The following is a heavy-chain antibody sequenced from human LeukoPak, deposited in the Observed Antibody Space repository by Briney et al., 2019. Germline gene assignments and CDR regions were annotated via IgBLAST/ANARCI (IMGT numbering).Heavy chain of an antibody. J-gene: IGHJ3*02. CDR1: GFTVSSNY. D-gene: IGHD1-26*01. V-gene: IGHV3-66*01. Sequence: PGGSLRLSCAASGFTVSSNYMSWVRQAPGKGLEWVSVIYNGGSTYYADSVKGRFTISRDNSKNTLYLQMNSLRAEDTAVYYCARGIVGALDAFDIWGQGTMVTVSS. CDR3: ARGIVGALDAFDI. CDR2: IYNGGST.